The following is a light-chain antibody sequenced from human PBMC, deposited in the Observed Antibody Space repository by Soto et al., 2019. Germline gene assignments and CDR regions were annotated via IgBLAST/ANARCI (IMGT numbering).Light chain of an antibody. CDR3: AAWDDSLKV. V-gene: IGLV1-44*01. J-gene: IGLJ1*01. CDR2: SNN. CDR1: SSNIGSNT. Sequence: QSVLTQPPSASGTPGQRVTISCSGSSSNIGSNTVNWYQQLPGTAPKLLIYSNNQRPSGVPDRFSGSKSGTSASLAISGLQSEDEADYYCAAWDDSLKVFGTGTKQTVL.